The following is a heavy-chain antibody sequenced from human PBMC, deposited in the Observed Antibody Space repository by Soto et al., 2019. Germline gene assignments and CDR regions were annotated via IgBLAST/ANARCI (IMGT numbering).Heavy chain of an antibody. CDR3: ARDPGHSFGYDYPSGMDV. CDR1: GYTFSNYG. Sequence: ASVKVSCKASGYTFSNYGLSWVRQAPGQGLEWMGWISGYNGNTNYAENLQGRVTMTTDTSTSTVYMELRSLRSDDTAVYYCARDPGHSFGYDYPSGMDVWGQGTTVTVSS. D-gene: IGHD3-3*01. J-gene: IGHJ6*02. CDR2: ISGYNGNT. V-gene: IGHV1-18*04.